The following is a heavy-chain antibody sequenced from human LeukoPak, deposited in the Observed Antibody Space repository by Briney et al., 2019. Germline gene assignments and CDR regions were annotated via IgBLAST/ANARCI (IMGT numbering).Heavy chain of an antibody. CDR3: ARSYHYASGNAY. CDR1: GGSISSGGYY. J-gene: IGHJ4*02. D-gene: IGHD3-10*01. V-gene: IGHV4-39*07. CDR2: VYHSGST. Sequence: SQTLSLTCTVSGGSISSGGYYWGWLRQPPGKGLERIGSVYHSGSTYYKPSLKSRVTISVDTSKNQFSLKLSSVTAADTAVYYCARSYHYASGNAYWGQGTLVTVSS.